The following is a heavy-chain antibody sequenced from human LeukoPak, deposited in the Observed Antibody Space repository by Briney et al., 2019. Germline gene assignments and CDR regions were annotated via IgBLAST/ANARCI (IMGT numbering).Heavy chain of an antibody. V-gene: IGHV3-23*01. D-gene: IGHD3-3*01. Sequence: GGSLRLSCAASGFTFSSYAMSWVRQAPGKGLEWVSTVSGSGGSTYYADSVKGRFTISRDNSKNTLYLQMNSLRAEDPAVYYCAKDDPITIFGVVTNPFDYWGQGTLVTVSS. CDR1: GFTFSSYA. CDR3: AKDDPITIFGVVTNPFDY. CDR2: VSGSGGST. J-gene: IGHJ4*02.